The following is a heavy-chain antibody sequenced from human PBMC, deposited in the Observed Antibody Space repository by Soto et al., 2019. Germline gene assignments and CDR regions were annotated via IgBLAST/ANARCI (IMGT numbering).Heavy chain of an antibody. CDR3: ARSSHNSGFFYYDY. D-gene: IGHD3-22*01. Sequence: QITLKESGPTLVKVTQTVTLTCTFSGFSLSSTGVGVGWIRQPPGKALEGLALINWNDDKRYNPSLKSRLTIAKDTSKNQVVLTMTNMDPVDTATYYCARSSHNSGFFYYDYWGQGTLVTVSS. V-gene: IGHV2-5*01. CDR1: GFSLSSTGVG. J-gene: IGHJ4*02. CDR2: INWNDDK.